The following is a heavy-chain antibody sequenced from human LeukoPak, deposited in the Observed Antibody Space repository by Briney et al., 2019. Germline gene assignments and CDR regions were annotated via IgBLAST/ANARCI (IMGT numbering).Heavy chain of an antibody. CDR1: GYTFTSHY. CDR2: INPSGGST. Sequence: ASEKVSCKASGYTFTSHYMHWVRQAPGQGLEWMGIINPSGGSTSYAQKFQGRVTMTRDMSTRTVYMELSSLRSEDTAVYYCARALMSSYFDYWGQGTLVTVSS. CDR3: ARALMSSYFDY. V-gene: IGHV1-46*01. J-gene: IGHJ4*02. D-gene: IGHD3-16*01.